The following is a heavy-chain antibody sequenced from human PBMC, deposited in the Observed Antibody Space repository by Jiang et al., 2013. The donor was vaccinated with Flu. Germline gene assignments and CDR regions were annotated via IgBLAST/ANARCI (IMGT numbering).Heavy chain of an antibody. D-gene: IGHD1-26*01. V-gene: IGHV2-5*01. J-gene: IGHJ6*02. Sequence: ALEWLALIYWNDDKRYSPSLKSRLTITKDTSKNQVVLTMTNMDPVDTATYYCAHSPVGQRGTYYYGTDVWGQGTTVTVSS. CDR3: AHSPVGQRGTYYYGTDV. CDR2: IYWNDDK.